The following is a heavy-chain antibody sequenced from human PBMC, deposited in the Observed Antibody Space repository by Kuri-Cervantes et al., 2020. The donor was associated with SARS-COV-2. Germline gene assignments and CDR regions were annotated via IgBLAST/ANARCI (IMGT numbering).Heavy chain of an antibody. CDR1: GFTFSSYS. D-gene: IGHD5-24*01. J-gene: IGHJ6*03. Sequence: GESLKISCAASGFTFSSYSMNWVRQAPGKGLEWVSSISSSSSYIYYADSVKGRFTISRDNANNSLYLQMDSLRAEDTAVYYCARLTIYSSFSYIDVWGRGTSVTVSS. V-gene: IGHV3-21*01. CDR3: ARLTIYSSFSYIDV. CDR2: ISSSSSYI.